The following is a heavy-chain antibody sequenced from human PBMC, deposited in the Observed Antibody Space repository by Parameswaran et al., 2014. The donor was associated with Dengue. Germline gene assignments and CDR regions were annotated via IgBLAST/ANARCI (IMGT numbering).Heavy chain of an antibody. Sequence: RWIRQPPGKALEWLAHIFSNDEKSYSTSLKSRLTISKDTSKSQVVLTMTNMDPVDTATYYCARMVILSGIAVDWGQGTLVTVSS. D-gene: IGHD6-19*01. J-gene: IGHJ4*02. CDR3: ARMVILSGIAVD. CDR2: IFSNDEK. V-gene: IGHV2-26*01.